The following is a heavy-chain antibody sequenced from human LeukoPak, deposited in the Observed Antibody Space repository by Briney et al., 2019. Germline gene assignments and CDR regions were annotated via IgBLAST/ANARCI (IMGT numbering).Heavy chain of an antibody. Sequence: GESLRLSCAASRFTFSSYAMSWVRQAPGKGLEWVSTINNSGSYTSYADSVKGRFTISRDNSKNTLYLQMNSLRAEDTAVYYCYCSGSSCYSIRFDPWGQGTLVTASS. CDR2: INNSGSYT. J-gene: IGHJ5*02. CDR3: YCSGSSCYSIRFDP. V-gene: IGHV3-23*01. CDR1: RFTFSSYA. D-gene: IGHD2-15*01.